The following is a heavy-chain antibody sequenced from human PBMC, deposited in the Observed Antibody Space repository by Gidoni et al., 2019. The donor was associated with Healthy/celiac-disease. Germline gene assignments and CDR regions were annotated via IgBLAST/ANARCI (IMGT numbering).Heavy chain of an antibody. CDR1: GFTFSSYA. CDR3: ARSVGATRVSVRY. V-gene: IGHV3-30-3*01. D-gene: IGHD1-26*01. Sequence: QVQLVESGGGVVQPGRSLRLSCAASGFTFSSYAMHWVRQAPGKGLEWVTVISYDGSNKYYADSVKGRFTISRDNSKNTLYLQMNSLRAEDTAVYYCARSVGATRVSVRYWGQGTLVTVSS. J-gene: IGHJ4*02. CDR2: ISYDGSNK.